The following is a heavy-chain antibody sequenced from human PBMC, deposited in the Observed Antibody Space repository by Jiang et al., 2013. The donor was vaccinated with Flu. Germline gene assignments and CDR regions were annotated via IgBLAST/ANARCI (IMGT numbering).Heavy chain of an antibody. Sequence: SAISGSGGSTYYADSVKGRFTISRDNSKNTLYLQMNSLRVEDTAVYYRAKGGMTTVTAFNYYYYMDVWGKGTTVTVSS. J-gene: IGHJ6*03. D-gene: IGHD4-17*01. CDR2: ISGSGGST. CDR3: AKGGMTTVTAFNYYYYMDV. V-gene: IGHV3-23*01.